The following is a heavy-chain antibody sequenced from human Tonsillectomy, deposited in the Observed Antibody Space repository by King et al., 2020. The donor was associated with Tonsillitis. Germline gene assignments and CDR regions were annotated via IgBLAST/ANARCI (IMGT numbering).Heavy chain of an antibody. Sequence: MHWVRQAPGKGLEWVAGISGRSNSVLYGDSVRGRFTISRDNARNFLFLQINSLRVEDTAFYYCTKDTDYDILTGYFDYWGQGILVTVSP. J-gene: IGHJ4*02. D-gene: IGHD3-9*01. CDR3: TKDTDYDILTGYFDY. V-gene: IGHV3-9*01. CDR2: ISGRSNSV.